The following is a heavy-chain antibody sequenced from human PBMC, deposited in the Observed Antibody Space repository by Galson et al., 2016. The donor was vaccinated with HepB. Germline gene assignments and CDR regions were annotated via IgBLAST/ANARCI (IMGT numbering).Heavy chain of an antibody. D-gene: IGHD5-18*01. Sequence: SLRLSCAASGFTFRTHAVHWVRPAPGKGLEWVGDSKYYPDSVKGRFTISRDNSKNTLYLQMNSLRPEDTAVYYCARCVDTSMAPFDYWGQGTLLTVSS. CDR3: ARCVDTSMAPFDY. V-gene: IGHV3-30*04. CDR2: SK. CDR1: GFTFRTHA. J-gene: IGHJ4*02.